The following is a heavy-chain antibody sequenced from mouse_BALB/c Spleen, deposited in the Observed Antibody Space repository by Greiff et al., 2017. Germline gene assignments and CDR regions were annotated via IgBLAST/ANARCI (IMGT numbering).Heavy chain of an antibody. CDR2: IWSGGST. D-gene: IGHD2-10*02. CDR3: ATLYGRYAMDY. V-gene: IGHV2-2*02. J-gene: IGHJ4*01. CDR1: GFSLTSYG. Sequence: VKLVESGPGLVQPSQSLSITCTVSGFSLTSYGVHWVRQSPGKGLEWLGVIWSGGSTDYNAAFISRLSISKDNSKSQVFFKMNSLQANDTAIYYCATLYGRYAMDYWGQGTSVTVSS.